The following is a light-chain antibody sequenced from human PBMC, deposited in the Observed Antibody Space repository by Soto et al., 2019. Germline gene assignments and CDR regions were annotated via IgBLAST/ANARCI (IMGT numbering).Light chain of an antibody. CDR3: QQYVTTPLT. CDR2: GAS. Sequence: EVVLTQSPGTLSLSPGERATLSCRASQSVSGSYIAWYQQKPGQAPRLLIYGASNRATDIPDRFSGSGSGTDFTLTISRLEPEDFAVFYCQQYVTTPLTFGGGTKVEIK. CDR1: QSVSGSY. V-gene: IGKV3-20*01. J-gene: IGKJ4*01.